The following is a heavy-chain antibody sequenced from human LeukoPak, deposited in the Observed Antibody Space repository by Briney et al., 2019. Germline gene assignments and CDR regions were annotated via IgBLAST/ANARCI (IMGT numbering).Heavy chain of an antibody. V-gene: IGHV4-59*01. D-gene: IGHD3-22*01. J-gene: IGHJ4*02. CDR3: ARVGTYYYDSSGFIQGRKYYFDY. CDR2: IYYSGST. Sequence: SETLSLTCTVSGGFISSYYWSWIRQPPGKGLEWIGYIYYSGSTNYNPSLKSRVTISVDKFKNQFSLKLSSVTDADTAVYYCARVGTYYYDSSGFIQGRKYYFDYWGQGTLVTVSS. CDR1: GGFISSYY.